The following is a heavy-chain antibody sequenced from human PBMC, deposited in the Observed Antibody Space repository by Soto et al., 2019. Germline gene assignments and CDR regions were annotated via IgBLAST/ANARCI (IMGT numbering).Heavy chain of an antibody. Sequence: GGSLRLSCAASGFTFSSYSMSWVRQAPGKGLEWVSGFRGSGDDGYKYYADSGKGRFTIAKDNSKNLLFLKMNSLRAEDKDIYYCAKKVNSGSGSQYFDYWGQGTLVTVSS. CDR1: GFTFSSYS. D-gene: IGHD3-10*01. J-gene: IGHJ4*02. V-gene: IGHV3-23*01. CDR2: FRGSGDDGYK. CDR3: AKKVNSGSGSQYFDY.